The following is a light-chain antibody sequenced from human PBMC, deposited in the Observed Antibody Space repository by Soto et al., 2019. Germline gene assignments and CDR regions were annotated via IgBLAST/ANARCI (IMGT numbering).Light chain of an antibody. V-gene: IGKV1-6*01. CDR1: QRIRTD. CDR2: GAS. J-gene: IGKJ1*01. CDR3: LQDYNYPLT. Sequence: AIYMTQSPSSLSASVGERVTITCRASQRIRTDLSWYRQRPGKAPELLISGASTLQSGVPARFSGSGGGTEFTLTIYSLQPEDFATYYCLQDYNYPLTFGQGTKV.